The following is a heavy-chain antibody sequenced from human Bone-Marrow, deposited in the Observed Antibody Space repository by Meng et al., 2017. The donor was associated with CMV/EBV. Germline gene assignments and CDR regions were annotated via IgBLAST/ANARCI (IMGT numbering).Heavy chain of an antibody. CDR3: ARRTIAAAGNFDL. V-gene: IGHV4-34*01. D-gene: IGHD6-13*01. J-gene: IGHJ2*01. CDR1: GGSFSGYY. Sequence: GSLRLSCAVYGGSFSGYYWSWIRQPPGKGVEWIGENNHSGSNNYNPSLKSRVTISVDTSKNPFSLKLSTVTAADTAVYYCARRTIAAAGNFDLWGRGTLVTVSS. CDR2: NNHSGSN.